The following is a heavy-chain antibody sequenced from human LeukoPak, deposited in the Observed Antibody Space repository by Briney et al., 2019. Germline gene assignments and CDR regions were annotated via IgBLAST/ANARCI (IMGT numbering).Heavy chain of an antibody. CDR1: GGSISSCY. CDR2: IYYSGST. J-gene: IGHJ4*02. Sequence: PSATLSLTCTVSGGSISSCYWSWIRQPRGKRLEWIGNIYYSGSTNYNPSLKSRVTISVDTSKNQFSLKLSSVTAADTAVYYCARGATVSYYFDYWGQGTLVTVSS. V-gene: IGHV4-59*01. CDR3: ARGATVSYYFDY. D-gene: IGHD4-17*01.